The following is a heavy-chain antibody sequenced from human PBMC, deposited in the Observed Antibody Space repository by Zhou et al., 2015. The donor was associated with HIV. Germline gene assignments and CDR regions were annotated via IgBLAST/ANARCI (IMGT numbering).Heavy chain of an antibody. D-gene: IGHD1-1*01. CDR3: AREEELERKQDP. V-gene: IGHV1-69*01. Sequence: QVQLVQSGTEVKRPGSSVKVSCKASGGTFSGYAINWVRQAPGQGLEWVGGIIPNFGTLNYAQKFQGRVTISADESTTTVYMEMSSLRSEDTAVYYCAREEELERKQDPWGQGTQVTVSS. J-gene: IGHJ5*02. CDR1: GGTFSGYA. CDR2: IIPNFGTL.